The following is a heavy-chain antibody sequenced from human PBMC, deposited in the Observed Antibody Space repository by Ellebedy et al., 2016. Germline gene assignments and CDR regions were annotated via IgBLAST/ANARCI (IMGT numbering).Heavy chain of an antibody. V-gene: IGHV1-69*06. D-gene: IGHD2-15*01. Sequence: SVKVSCXASGGTFSSYAISWVRQAPGQGLEWMGGIIPIFGTANYALQFQGRVTITADKSTSTAYMELSSLRSEDTAVYYCARDSAIRSGGSRWGQGTLVTVSS. CDR2: IIPIFGTA. CDR1: GGTFSSYA. CDR3: ARDSAIRSGGSR. J-gene: IGHJ4*02.